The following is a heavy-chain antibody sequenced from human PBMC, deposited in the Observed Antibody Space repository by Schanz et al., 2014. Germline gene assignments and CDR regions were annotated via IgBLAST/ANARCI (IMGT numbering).Heavy chain of an antibody. CDR3: ARGRGCTGGSCYSWFDL. CDR1: GGTFSSFG. V-gene: IGHV1-69*04. D-gene: IGHD2-15*01. J-gene: IGHJ5*02. CDR2: IIPSLGLA. Sequence: VQLEQSGAEVKKPGSSVKVSCKASGGTFSSFGINWVRQAPGQGLEWMGRIIPSLGLAKYEQKFQGRVTFTADKSTSTAYMELSSLRSEDTAVYYCARGRGCTGGSCYSWFDLWGQGTLVTVAS.